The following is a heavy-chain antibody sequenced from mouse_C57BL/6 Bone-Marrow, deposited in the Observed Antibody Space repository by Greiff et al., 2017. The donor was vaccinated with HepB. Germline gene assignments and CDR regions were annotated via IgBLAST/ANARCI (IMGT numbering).Heavy chain of an antibody. V-gene: IGHV5-4*01. CDR3: ARGGRGYWYFDV. J-gene: IGHJ1*03. Sequence: DVQLQESGGGLVKPGGSLKLSCAASGFTFSSYAMSWVRQTPEKRLEWVATISDGGSYTYYPDNVKGRFTISRDNAKNNLYLQMSHLKSEDTAMYYCARGGRGYWYFDVWGTGTTVTVSS. CDR1: GFTFSSYA. D-gene: IGHD1-1*01. CDR2: ISDGGSYT.